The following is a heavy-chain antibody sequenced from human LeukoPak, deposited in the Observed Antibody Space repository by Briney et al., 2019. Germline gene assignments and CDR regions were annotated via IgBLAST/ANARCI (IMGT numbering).Heavy chain of an antibody. V-gene: IGHV3-23*01. CDR1: GFTISSYA. Sequence: GGSLRLSCAASGFTISSYAMGWVRQAPGKGLEWVSAISGRGGSTYYADSVKGRFTISRDNSKNTLYLQMNSLRAEDTAVYYCAKFGYHPRALDYDFWSGFDYWGQGTLVTVSS. CDR3: AKFGYHPRALDYDFWSGFDY. CDR2: ISGRGGST. J-gene: IGHJ4*02. D-gene: IGHD3-3*01.